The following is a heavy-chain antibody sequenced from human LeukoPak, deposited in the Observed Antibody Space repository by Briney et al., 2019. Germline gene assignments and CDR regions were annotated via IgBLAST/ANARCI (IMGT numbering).Heavy chain of an antibody. J-gene: IGHJ4*02. Sequence: SETLSLTCTVSGGSISSYYWSWIRQPPGKGLEWIGYIYYSGSTNYNPSLKSRVTISVDTSKNQFSLKLSSVTAADTAVYYCARVLGFYTPPDYWGQGTLVTVSS. CDR3: ARVLGFYTPPDY. V-gene: IGHV4-59*01. D-gene: IGHD2/OR15-2a*01. CDR1: GGSISSYY. CDR2: IYYSGST.